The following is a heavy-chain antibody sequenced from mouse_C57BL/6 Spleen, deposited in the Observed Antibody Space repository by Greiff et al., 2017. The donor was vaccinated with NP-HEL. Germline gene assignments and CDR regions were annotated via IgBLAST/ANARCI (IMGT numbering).Heavy chain of an antibody. V-gene: IGHV3-1*01. J-gene: IGHJ3*01. Sequence: EVHLVESGPGMVKPSQSLSLTCTVTGYSITSGYDWHWIRHFPGNKLEWMGYISYSGSTNYNPSLKSRISITHDTSKNHFFLKLNSVTTEDTATYYCARGVYYYPFAYWGQGTLVTVSA. CDR3: ARGVYYYPFAY. CDR1: GYSITSGYD. D-gene: IGHD1-1*01. CDR2: ISYSGST.